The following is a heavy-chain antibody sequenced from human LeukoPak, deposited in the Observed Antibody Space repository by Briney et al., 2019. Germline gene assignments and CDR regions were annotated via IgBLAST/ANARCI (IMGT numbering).Heavy chain of an antibody. J-gene: IGHJ4*02. V-gene: IGHV5-51*01. CDR2: IYPGDSDT. D-gene: IGHD3-22*01. CDR1: GYSFTSYW. CDR3: ARLDDSSGYYSHFDY. Sequence: SGESLKISCKGSGYSFTSYWIGWVRQMPGKGLEWMGIIYPGDSDTRYSPSFQGQVTISADKSISTAYLQWNSLTASDTAMFYCARLDDSSGYYSHFDYWGQGTLVTVSS.